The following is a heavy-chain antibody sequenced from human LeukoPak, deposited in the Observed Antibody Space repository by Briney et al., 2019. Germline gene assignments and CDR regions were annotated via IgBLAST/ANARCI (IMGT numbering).Heavy chain of an antibody. J-gene: IGHJ4*02. Sequence: GGSLRLSCAASGFTFSNYWIHWVRQAPGKGLVCVSRIDNAGSITTYADSVKGRFTISRDNAENTLYLQMSSLRVEDTAVYYCVRSAFHAGSGNYYDYWGQGTLVTVSS. CDR3: VRSAFHAGSGNYYDY. D-gene: IGHD3-22*01. V-gene: IGHV3-74*03. CDR1: GFTFSNYW. CDR2: IDNAGSIT.